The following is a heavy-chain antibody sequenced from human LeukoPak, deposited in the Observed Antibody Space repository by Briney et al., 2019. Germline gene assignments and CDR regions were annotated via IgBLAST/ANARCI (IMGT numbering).Heavy chain of an antibody. CDR2: IKQDGSEK. Sequence: GGSLRLSCAASGFTFSSYWMSWVRQAQGKGLGWVANIKQDGSEKYYVDSVKCRFTISRDNAKNSLYLQMNSLRAEDTAVYYCARDSSAADTDYWGQGTLVTVSS. CDR1: GFTFSSYW. D-gene: IGHD5-18*01. J-gene: IGHJ4*02. CDR3: ARDSSAADTDY. V-gene: IGHV3-7*01.